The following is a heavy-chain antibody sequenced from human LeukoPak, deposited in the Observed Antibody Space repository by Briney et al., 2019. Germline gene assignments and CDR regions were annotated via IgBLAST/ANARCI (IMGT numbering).Heavy chain of an antibody. J-gene: IGHJ4*02. V-gene: IGHV3-15*01. CDR3: TTEKYYDFWSGPYYFDY. Sequence: GGSLRLSCAASGFTFSNAWMSWVRQAPGKGLEWVGRIKSKTDGGTTDYAAPVKGRFTISRDDSKNTLYLQMNSLKTEDTAVYYCTTEKYYDFWSGPYYFDYWGQGTLVTVSS. CDR2: IKSKTDGGTT. D-gene: IGHD3-3*01. CDR1: GFTFSNAW.